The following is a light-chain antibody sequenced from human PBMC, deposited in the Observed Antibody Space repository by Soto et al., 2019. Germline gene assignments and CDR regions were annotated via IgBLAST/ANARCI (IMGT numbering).Light chain of an antibody. CDR3: QQYASSPQT. CDR2: GAS. V-gene: IGKV3-20*01. J-gene: IGKJ2*01. Sequence: EIVLTQSPGTLSLSPGERATLSCRASQSVSSSYLAWYQQKPGQAPRLLIYGASSRATGIPDRFSDSGSGTDFTLTISRLEPEDFAVYYCQQYASSPQTFGQGTKLEIK. CDR1: QSVSSSY.